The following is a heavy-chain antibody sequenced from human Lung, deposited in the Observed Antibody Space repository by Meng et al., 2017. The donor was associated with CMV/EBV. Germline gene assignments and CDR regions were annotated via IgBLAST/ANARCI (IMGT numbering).Heavy chain of an antibody. V-gene: IGHV2-5*02. CDR1: GFSLSTSEVG. J-gene: IGHJ5*02. Sequence: QITLKESGPTQVKPTLTLTLTCTFSGFSLSTSEVGVGWIRQPPGKALEWLAVIYWDDDKRYSPSLKSRLTITKDTSKNQVVLTLTNMDPVDTATYYCALFTRSWFDPWGQGTLVTVSS. D-gene: IGHD2-2*01. CDR2: IYWDDDK. CDR3: ALFTRSWFDP.